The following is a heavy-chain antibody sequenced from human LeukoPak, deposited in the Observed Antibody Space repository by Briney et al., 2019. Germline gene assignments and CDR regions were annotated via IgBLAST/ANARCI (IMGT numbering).Heavy chain of an antibody. J-gene: IGHJ4*02. CDR1: GHSISSGDYY. D-gene: IGHD3-22*01. Sequence: MPSQTLSLTCTVSGHSISSGDYYWDWVRQTPGQGPEWIGYIYYTGSAYYNPSLKSRVTMSVDTSRNQFSLTLTSVTAADTAVYYCARHNYDSRGYRTYLFDYWGRGALVTVSS. CDR2: IYYTGSA. V-gene: IGHV4-30-4*01. CDR3: ARHNYDSRGYRTYLFDY.